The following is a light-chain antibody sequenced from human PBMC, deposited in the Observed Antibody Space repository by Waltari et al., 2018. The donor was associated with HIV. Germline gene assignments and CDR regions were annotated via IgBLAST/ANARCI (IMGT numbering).Light chain of an antibody. V-gene: IGLV4-69*01. CDR2: LNRDGSH. Sequence: QLLLTQSPSASASLGASVKLSCTLSSGHTAYPIAWPQQQPGKGRRYLMKLNRDGSHSKGDGIPDRFSGSSSGAERYLTIASLQSEDEADYYCQTWDTGVRVFGGGTKLTVL. J-gene: IGLJ3*02. CDR3: QTWDTGVRV. CDR1: SGHTAYP.